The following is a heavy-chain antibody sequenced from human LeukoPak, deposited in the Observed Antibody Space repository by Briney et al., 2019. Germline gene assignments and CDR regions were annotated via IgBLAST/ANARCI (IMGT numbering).Heavy chain of an antibody. J-gene: IGHJ3*02. CDR1: GFTFGDYA. CDR2: IRSKAYGGTT. V-gene: IGHV3-49*03. CDR3: TRTYYGSGFGAFDI. Sequence: GGSLRLSCTASGFTFGDYAMSWFRQAPGKGLEWVGFIRSKAYGGTTEYAASVKGRSTISRDDSKSIAYLQMNSLKTEDTAVYYCTRTYYGSGFGAFDIWGQGTMVTVSS. D-gene: IGHD3-10*01.